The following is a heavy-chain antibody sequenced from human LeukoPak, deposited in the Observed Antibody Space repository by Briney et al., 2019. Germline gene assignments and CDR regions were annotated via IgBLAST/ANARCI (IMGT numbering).Heavy chain of an antibody. CDR1: GFTFSSYS. CDR2: ISSSSSYI. J-gene: IGHJ2*01. V-gene: IGHV3-21*01. Sequence: GGSLRLSCAASGFTFSSYSMNWVRQAPGKGLEWVSSISSSSSYIYYADSVKGRFTISRDNAKNSLYLQMNSLRAEDTAVYYCAKFHSPGRVTHFYWYFDLWGRGTLVTVSS. CDR3: AKFHSPGRVTHFYWYFDL. D-gene: IGHD2-21*02.